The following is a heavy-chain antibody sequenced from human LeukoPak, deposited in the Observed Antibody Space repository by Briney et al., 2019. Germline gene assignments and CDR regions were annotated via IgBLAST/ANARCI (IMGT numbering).Heavy chain of an antibody. CDR2: ISYDGSNK. V-gene: IGHV3-30-3*01. Sequence: PGGSLRLSCAASGFTFSSYAMHWVRQAPGKGLEWVAVISYDGSNKYYADSVKGRFTISRDNSKNTLYLQMNSLRAEDTAVYYCARDAPYFDYWGQGTLDTVSS. J-gene: IGHJ4*02. CDR3: ARDAPYFDY. CDR1: GFTFSSYA.